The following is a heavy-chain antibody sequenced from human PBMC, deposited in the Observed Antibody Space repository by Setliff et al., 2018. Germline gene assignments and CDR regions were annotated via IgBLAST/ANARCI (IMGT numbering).Heavy chain of an antibody. CDR1: GYTFTGHY. CDR3: ARDRTWIQDYDAFDI. J-gene: IGHJ3*02. CDR2: INTNTGNP. Sequence: ASVKVSCKASGYTFTGHYMHWVRQAPGQGLEWMGWINTNTGNPTYAQGFTGRFVFSLDTSVSTAYLQISSLKAEDTAVYYCARDRTWIQDYDAFDIWGQGTMVTVSS. V-gene: IGHV7-4-1*02. D-gene: IGHD5-18*01.